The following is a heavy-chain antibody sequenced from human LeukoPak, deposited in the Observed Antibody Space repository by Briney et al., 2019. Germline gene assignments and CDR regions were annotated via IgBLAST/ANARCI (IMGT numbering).Heavy chain of an antibody. CDR2: ISGSGGTT. Sequence: GGSLRLSCAASGFTFSNYAMSWVRQAPGKGLDWVSGISGSGGTTYYADSVKGRFTISRDNSKNTLYPQMNSLRAEDTAVYYCANRGNTVTTLDYWGQGTLVTVSS. V-gene: IGHV3-23*01. J-gene: IGHJ4*02. CDR3: ANRGNTVTTLDY. CDR1: GFTFSNYA. D-gene: IGHD4-17*01.